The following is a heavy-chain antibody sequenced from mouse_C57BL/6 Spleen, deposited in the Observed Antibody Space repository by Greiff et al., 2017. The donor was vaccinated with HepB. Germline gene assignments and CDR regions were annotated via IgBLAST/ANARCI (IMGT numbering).Heavy chain of an antibody. Sequence: QVQLQQPGAELVRSGTSVKLSCKASGYTFTSYWMHWVKQRPGQGLEWIGVIDPSDSYTNYNQKFKCKATLTVDTSSSTAYMQLSSLTSEDSAVYYCARSDDGYFAWFAYWGQGTLVTVSA. CDR3: ARSDDGYFAWFAY. D-gene: IGHD2-3*01. J-gene: IGHJ3*01. CDR2: IDPSDSYT. V-gene: IGHV1-59*01. CDR1: GYTFTSYW.